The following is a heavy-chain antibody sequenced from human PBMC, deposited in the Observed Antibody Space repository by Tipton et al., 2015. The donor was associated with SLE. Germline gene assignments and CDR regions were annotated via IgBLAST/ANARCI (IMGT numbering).Heavy chain of an antibody. CDR2: IYHSGST. D-gene: IGHD4-17*01. CDR1: GGSISSSSYY. V-gene: IGHV4-39*07. Sequence: TLSLTCTVSGGSISSSSYYWGWIRQPPGKGLEWIGSIYHSGSTYYNPSLKSRVTISVDTSKNQFSLKLSSVTAADTAVYYCARDLTYGDYLLGAFDIWGQGTMVTVSS. J-gene: IGHJ3*02. CDR3: ARDLTYGDYLLGAFDI.